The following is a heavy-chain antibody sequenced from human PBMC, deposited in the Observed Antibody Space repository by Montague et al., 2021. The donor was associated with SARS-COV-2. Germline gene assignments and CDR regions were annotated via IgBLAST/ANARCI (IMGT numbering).Heavy chain of an antibody. J-gene: IGHJ3*02. Sequence: CAISGDSVSSNTATWNWIRQSPSRGLEWLGGTYYRSKWYHDYAISPKSRITINPDTSKNQFSLQLSSVAPEDTAVFYCARTTTRMLYPENAFDIWGQGTMVTVSS. D-gene: IGHD2-15*01. CDR3: ARTTTRMLYPENAFDI. CDR1: GDSVSSNTAT. CDR2: TYYRSKWYH. V-gene: IGHV6-1*01.